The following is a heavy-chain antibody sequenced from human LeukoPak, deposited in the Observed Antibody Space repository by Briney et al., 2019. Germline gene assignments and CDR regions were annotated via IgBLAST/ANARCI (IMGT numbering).Heavy chain of an antibody. J-gene: IGHJ4*02. Sequence: GGSLRLSCAASGFTFSSYSMSWVRQAPGKGLEWVSSLTSSSSYIYYADSVRGRFTISRDNAKNSLFLQMNSLRAEDTAVYYCAKSLYGGCDYWGQGTVVTVSS. CDR1: GFTFSSYS. V-gene: IGHV3-21*01. CDR3: AKSLYGGCDY. CDR2: LTSSSSYI. D-gene: IGHD3-16*02.